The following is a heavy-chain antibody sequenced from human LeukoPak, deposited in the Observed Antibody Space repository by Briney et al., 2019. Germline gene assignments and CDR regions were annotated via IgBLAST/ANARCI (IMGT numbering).Heavy chain of an antibody. D-gene: IGHD3-22*01. CDR1: GYTFTSYD. J-gene: IGHJ4*02. CDR2: MNPNSGNT. CDR3: ARNYYEYYDSSGYYPY. V-gene: IGHV1-8*03. Sequence: ASVKVSCKASGYTFTSYDINWVRQATGQGLEWMGWMNPNSGNTGYAQKFQGRVTITRNTSISTAYMELSSLRSEDTAVYYCARNYYEYYDSSGYYPYWGQGTLVTVSS.